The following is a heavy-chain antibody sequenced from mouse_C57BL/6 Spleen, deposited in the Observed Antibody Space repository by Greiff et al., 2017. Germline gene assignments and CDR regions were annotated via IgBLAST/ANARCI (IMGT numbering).Heavy chain of an antibody. J-gene: IGHJ1*03. D-gene: IGHD1-1*01. CDR1: GYSITNGNHW. CDR3: ARGDHYYGSSYWYFDV. Sequence: EVQLVESGPALVKPSQTVSLTCTVTGYSITNGNHWWNWIRQVSGSKLEWIGYISSSGSTDSNPSLKSRISITRDTSKNQLFLQLNSVTTEDIATYYCARGDHYYGSSYWYFDVWGTGTTVTVSS. V-gene: IGHV3-4*01. CDR2: ISSSGST.